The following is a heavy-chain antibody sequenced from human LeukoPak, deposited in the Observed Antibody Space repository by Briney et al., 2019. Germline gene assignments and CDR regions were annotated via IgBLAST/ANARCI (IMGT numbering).Heavy chain of an antibody. CDR3: ASPGIAAAGNYFDY. J-gene: IGHJ4*02. D-gene: IGHD6-13*01. V-gene: IGHV1-69*04. Sequence: GASVKVSCKASGGTFSSYAISWARQAPGQGLEWMGRIIPIFGIANYAQKFQGRVTITADKSTSTAYMELSSLRSEDTAVYYCASPGIAAAGNYFDYWGQGTPVTVSS. CDR2: IIPIFGIA. CDR1: GGTFSSYA.